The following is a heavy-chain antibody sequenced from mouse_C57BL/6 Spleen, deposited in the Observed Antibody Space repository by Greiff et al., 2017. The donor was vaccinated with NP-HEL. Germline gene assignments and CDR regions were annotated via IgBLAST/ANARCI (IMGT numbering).Heavy chain of an antibody. J-gene: IGHJ4*01. CDR3: ARRGITDAMDY. Sequence: VKLQQPGAELVMPGASVKLSCKASGYTFTSYWMHWVKQRPGQGLEWIGEIDPSDSYTNYNQKFKGKSTLTVDKSSSTAYMQLSSLTSEDSAVYYCARRGITDAMDYWGQGTSVTVSS. CDR1: GYTFTSYW. V-gene: IGHV1-69*01. D-gene: IGHD1-2*01. CDR2: IDPSDSYT.